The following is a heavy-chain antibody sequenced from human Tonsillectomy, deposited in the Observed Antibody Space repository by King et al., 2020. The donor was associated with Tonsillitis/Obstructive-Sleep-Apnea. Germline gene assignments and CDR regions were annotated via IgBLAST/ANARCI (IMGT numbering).Heavy chain of an antibody. D-gene: IGHD3-9*01. V-gene: IGHV1-69*01. Sequence: QLVQSGAEVKKSGSSVKVSCRASGGTFRNYAVSWVRQAPGQGLEWMGRIIPRFNTTSYAKNFQGRVTITEDESTSTAYSELSSLKSDDTAVYYCTRLIGVLRYFDWPLWGQGTLVTVSS. J-gene: IGHJ4*02. CDR2: IIPRFNTT. CDR3: TRLIGVLRYFDWPL. CDR1: GGTFRNYA.